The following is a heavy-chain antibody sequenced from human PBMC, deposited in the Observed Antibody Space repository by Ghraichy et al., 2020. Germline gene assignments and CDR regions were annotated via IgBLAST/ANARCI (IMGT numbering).Heavy chain of an antibody. CDR2: IYYSGST. Sequence: SETLSLSCTVSGGSVSSGSYYWSWIRQPPGKGLEWIGYIYYSGSTNYNPSLKSRVTISVDTSKNQFSLKLSSVTAADTAVYYCARATPRNYFDYWGQGTLVTVSS. J-gene: IGHJ4*02. V-gene: IGHV4-61*01. CDR1: GGSVSSGSYY. CDR3: ARATPRNYFDY.